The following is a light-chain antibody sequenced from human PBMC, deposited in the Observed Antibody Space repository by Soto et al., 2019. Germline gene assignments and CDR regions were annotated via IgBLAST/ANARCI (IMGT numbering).Light chain of an antibody. CDR3: QQYGSSPWT. V-gene: IGKV3-20*01. J-gene: IGKJ1*01. Sequence: EIVLTQSPGTLSLSPGERATLSCRASQSVSSSYLAWYQQKPGQAPRLLIYGASSRATGNPDRFSGSGSGTDFTLTISRLEPEDFAVYYCQQYGSSPWTFGQGTKWIS. CDR2: GAS. CDR1: QSVSSSY.